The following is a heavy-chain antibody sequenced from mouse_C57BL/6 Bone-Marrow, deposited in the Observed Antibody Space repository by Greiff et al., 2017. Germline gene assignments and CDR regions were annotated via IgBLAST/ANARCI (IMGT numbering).Heavy chain of an antibody. CDR3: ARYSNLPWYFAV. Sequence: EVQLEQSEGGLVQPGSSMKFSCTASGFTFSDYYMAWVRQVPEKGLEWVANINHDGSSTYYLAPLKSRFIISGDNAKNTLYLQMSSLKSEDTATYYCARYSNLPWYFAVWGKGTTVTVSS. CDR2: INHDGSST. D-gene: IGHD2-5*01. CDR1: GFTFSDYY. V-gene: IGHV5-16*01. J-gene: IGHJ1*03.